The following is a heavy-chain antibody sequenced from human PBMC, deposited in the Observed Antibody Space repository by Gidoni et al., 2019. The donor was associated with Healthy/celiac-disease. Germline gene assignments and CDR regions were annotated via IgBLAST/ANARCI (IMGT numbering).Heavy chain of an antibody. CDR1: GFTFSSYW. J-gene: IGHJ5*02. Sequence: EVQLVESGGGLVQPGGSLRLSCAASGFTFSSYWMSWVRQAPGKGLEWVANIKQDGSEKYYVDSVKGRFIISRDNAKNSLYLQMNSLRAEDTAVYYCARDRGGNVFDPWGQGTLVTVSS. V-gene: IGHV3-7*04. CDR3: ARDRGGNVFDP. D-gene: IGHD2-15*01. CDR2: IKQDGSEK.